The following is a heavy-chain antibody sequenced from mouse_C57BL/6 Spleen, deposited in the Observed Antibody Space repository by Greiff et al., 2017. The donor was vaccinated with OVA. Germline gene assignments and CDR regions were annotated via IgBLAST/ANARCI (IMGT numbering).Heavy chain of an antibody. V-gene: IGHV1-50*01. J-gene: IGHJ2*01. CDR1: GYTFTSYW. CDR3: AIYGSSSYYFDD. Sequence: VQLQQPGAELVKPGASVKLSCKASGYTFTSYWMQWVKQRPGQGLEWIGEIDPSDSYTNYNQKFKGKATLTVDTSSSTAYMQLSSLTSEDSAVYYCAIYGSSSYYFDDWGQGTTLTVSS. CDR2: IDPSDSYT. D-gene: IGHD1-1*01.